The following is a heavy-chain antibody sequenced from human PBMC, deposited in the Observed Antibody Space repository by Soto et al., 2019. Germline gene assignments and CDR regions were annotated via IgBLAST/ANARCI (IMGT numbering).Heavy chain of an antibody. V-gene: IGHV2-5*02. J-gene: IGHJ3*02. CDR1: GFSLSTSGVG. CDR3: AHLPTVTTGPPDAFDI. Sequence: QITLKESGPPLVKPTQTLTLTCTFSGFSLSTSGVGVGWIRQPPGKALEWLALIYWDDDKRYSPSLKSRLTITKDTSKNQVVLTMTNMDPVDTATYYCAHLPTVTTGPPDAFDIWGQGTMVTVSS. CDR2: IYWDDDK. D-gene: IGHD4-17*01.